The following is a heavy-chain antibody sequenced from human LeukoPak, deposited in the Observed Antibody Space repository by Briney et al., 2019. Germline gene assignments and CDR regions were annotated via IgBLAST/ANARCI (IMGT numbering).Heavy chain of an antibody. CDR2: ISGSGGST. V-gene: IGHV3-23*01. CDR3: AKAFHDYNGREAFDI. J-gene: IGHJ3*02. Sequence: GGSLRLSWAASGFTFSSYAMSWVRQAPGKGLKWVSAISGSGGSTYYADSVKGRFTISRDNSKNTLYLQMNSLRAEDTAVYYCAKAFHDYNGREAFDIWGQGTMVTVSS. D-gene: IGHD5-24*01. CDR1: GFTFSSYA.